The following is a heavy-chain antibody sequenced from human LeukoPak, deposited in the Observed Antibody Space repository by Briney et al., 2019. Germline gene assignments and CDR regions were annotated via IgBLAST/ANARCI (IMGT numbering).Heavy chain of an antibody. CDR1: GGSVSSSTYY. CDR2: IYYTGHN. J-gene: IGHJ5*02. CDR3: ARQQCNGGSCYSRAIWFDP. V-gene: IGHV4-39*01. D-gene: IGHD2-15*01. Sequence: SETLSLTCTVSGGSVSSSTYYWGWIRQPPGKGLEWIASIYYTGHNYYNPSLKSRVTISVDTSKNHFSLNLNSVTAADTAVYYRARQQCNGGSCYSRAIWFDPWGQGTLVSVSS.